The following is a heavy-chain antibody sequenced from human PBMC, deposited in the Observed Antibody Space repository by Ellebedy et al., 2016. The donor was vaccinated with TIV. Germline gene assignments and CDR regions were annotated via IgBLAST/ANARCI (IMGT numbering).Heavy chain of an antibody. Sequence: GESLKISCAASGFTFSGFTMNWVRQAPGKGLEWVSSISSSGTYLHNPDSFKGRFLISRDNAKNSMYLQMNSLRVEDTAIYYCARPAAAYSSSWYDFDCWGQGTLVTVSS. CDR1: GFTFSGFT. CDR3: ARPAAAYSSSWYDFDC. CDR2: ISSSGTYL. D-gene: IGHD6-13*01. J-gene: IGHJ4*02. V-gene: IGHV3-21*01.